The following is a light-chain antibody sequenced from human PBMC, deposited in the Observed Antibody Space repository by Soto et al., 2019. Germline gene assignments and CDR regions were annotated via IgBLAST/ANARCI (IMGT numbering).Light chain of an antibody. CDR2: AAA. CDR3: QHGDKFPLT. Sequence: DIQMTQSPSSLSASVGDRINISCRASQDIGSRLAWYQQKAGKAPKILIYAAASLYSGVPSRFSATFSGTHFTLTINSLQPEDFATYFCQHGDKFPLTFGPGTKVDLK. J-gene: IGKJ3*01. V-gene: IGKV1-12*01. CDR1: QDIGSR.